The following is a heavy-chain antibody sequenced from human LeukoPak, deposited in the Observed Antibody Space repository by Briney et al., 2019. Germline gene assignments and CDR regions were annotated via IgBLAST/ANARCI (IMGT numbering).Heavy chain of an antibody. CDR1: GFTFSSYW. CDR2: ISSDGRTT. V-gene: IGHV3-74*01. Sequence: GGSLRLACAASGFTFSSYWMHWVRQGPGKGLVWVSRISSDGRTTSYADSVKGRFTISRDNAKNTLYLQMNSLRVEDTAVYYCARDSRYYYDSRNYDNVAFDMWGQGTMVTVSS. J-gene: IGHJ3*02. CDR3: ARDSRYYYDSRNYDNVAFDM. D-gene: IGHD3-10*01.